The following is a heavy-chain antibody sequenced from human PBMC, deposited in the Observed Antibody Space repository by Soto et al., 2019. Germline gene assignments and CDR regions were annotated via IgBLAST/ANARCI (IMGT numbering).Heavy chain of an antibody. D-gene: IGHD3-16*02. V-gene: IGHV3-7*01. Sequence: GGSLTLSCAASGFTFSSYWMSWDSQDPGKGLEWVANIKQDGSEKYYVESVKGRFTISXXXXXXSXYXQXXXLRAXDTAVXHCARDGSTRSPSGFDIWGQGTMVTVSS. CDR3: ARDGSTRSPSGFDI. CDR1: GFTFSSYW. CDR2: IKQDGSEK. J-gene: IGHJ3*02.